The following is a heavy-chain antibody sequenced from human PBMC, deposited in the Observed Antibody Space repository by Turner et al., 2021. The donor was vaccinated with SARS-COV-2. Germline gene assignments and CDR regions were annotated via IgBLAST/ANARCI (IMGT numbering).Heavy chain of an antibody. Sequence: QVQLVESGGGVVQPGRSLRPSCAASGFTFSSYGMHWVRQAPGKGLEWVAVISYDGSNKYYADSVKGRFTISRDNSKNTLYLQMNSLRAEDTAVYFCAKTIFPGEFRYFFYGMDVWGQGTTVTVSS. CDR2: ISYDGSNK. CDR1: GFTFSSYG. CDR3: AKTIFPGEFRYFFYGMDV. V-gene: IGHV3-30*18. D-gene: IGHD3-10*02. J-gene: IGHJ6*02.